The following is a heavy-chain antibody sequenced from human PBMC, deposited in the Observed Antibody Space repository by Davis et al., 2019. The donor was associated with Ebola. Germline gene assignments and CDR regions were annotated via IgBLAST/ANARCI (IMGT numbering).Heavy chain of an antibody. CDR1: SGTFSTSS. V-gene: IGHV1-69*04. Sequence: SVKVSCKASSGTFSTSSISWVRQAPGQGLEWMGRIIPILGIANYAQKFQGRVTITADKSTSTAYMELSSLRSEDTAVYYCARDLGVLVPAAMEARGDVWGQGTTVTVSS. D-gene: IGHD2-2*01. CDR3: ARDLGVLVPAAMEARGDV. J-gene: IGHJ6*02. CDR2: IIPILGIA.